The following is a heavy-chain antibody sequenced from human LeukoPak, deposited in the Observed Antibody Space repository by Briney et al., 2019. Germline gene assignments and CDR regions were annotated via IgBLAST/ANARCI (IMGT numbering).Heavy chain of an antibody. V-gene: IGHV1-46*01. CDR2: INPSGGST. Sequence: ASVKVSCKASGYTFTSYYMHWVRQAPGQGLEWRGIINPSGGSTSYAQKFQGRVTMTRDTSTSTVYMELSSLRSEATAVYYCARDRRPQKSRHSGYDWRARGDYYYGMDVWGQGATVTVSS. D-gene: IGHD5-12*01. CDR3: ARDRRPQKSRHSGYDWRARGDYYYGMDV. CDR1: GYTFTSYY. J-gene: IGHJ6*02.